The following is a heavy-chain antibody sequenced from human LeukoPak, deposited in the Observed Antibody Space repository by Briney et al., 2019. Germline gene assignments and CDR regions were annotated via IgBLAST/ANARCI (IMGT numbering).Heavy chain of an antibody. CDR1: GGSISSSNW. Sequence: PSETLSLTCAVSGGSISSSNWWSWVRQPPGKGLEWIGEIYHSGSTNYNPSLKSRVTMSVDTSKNQFSLKLSSVTAADTAVYYCARHGGGWELLFSPPRRYFDLWGRGTLVTVSS. CDR2: IYHSGST. J-gene: IGHJ2*01. V-gene: IGHV4-4*02. CDR3: ARHGGGWELLFSPPRRYFDL. D-gene: IGHD1-26*01.